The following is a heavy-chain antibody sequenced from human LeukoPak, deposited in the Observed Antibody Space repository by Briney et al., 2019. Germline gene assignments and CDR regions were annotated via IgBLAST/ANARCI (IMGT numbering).Heavy chain of an antibody. CDR2: IWYDGSNK. V-gene: IGHV3-33*08. CDR1: GFTFSSYG. Sequence: GGSLRLSCAASGFTFSSYGMHWVRQAPGKGLEWVAFIWYDGSNKYYADSVKGRFTISRDNSKNTLYLQMNSLRAEDTAVYYCARDDGIVGANYFDYWGQGTLVTVSS. J-gene: IGHJ4*02. CDR3: ARDDGIVGANYFDY. D-gene: IGHD1-26*01.